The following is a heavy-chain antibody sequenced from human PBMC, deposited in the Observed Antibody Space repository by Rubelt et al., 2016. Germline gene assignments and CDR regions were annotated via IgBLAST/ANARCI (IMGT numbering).Heavy chain of an antibody. V-gene: IGHV3-21*01. CDR1: GFTLSSYS. D-gene: IGHD3-22*01. CDR3: ATRRSDYIDSSALDY. J-gene: IGHJ4*02. Sequence: GGSLRLTCTASGFTLSSYSMNWVRQAPGKGLEWVSSISSSSSYIYYADSVRGRFTISRDNAKNSLYLHMNSLRAEDTAVYYCATRRSDYIDSSALDYWAQGTLVTVSS. CDR2: ISSSSSYI.